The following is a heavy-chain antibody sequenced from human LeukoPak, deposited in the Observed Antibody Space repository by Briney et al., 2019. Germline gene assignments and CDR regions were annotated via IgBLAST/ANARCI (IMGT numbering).Heavy chain of an antibody. Sequence: GGSLRLSCAASGFTFSSYGMHWVRQAPGKGLEWVAFIRYDGSNKYYADSVKGRFTISRDNSKNTLYLQMNSLRAEDTAVYYCAKDQAFTYYDFWSGQYYFDYWGQGTLVTVSS. V-gene: IGHV3-30*02. CDR1: GFTFSSYG. CDR3: AKDQAFTYYDFWSGQYYFDY. D-gene: IGHD3-3*01. J-gene: IGHJ4*02. CDR2: IRYDGSNK.